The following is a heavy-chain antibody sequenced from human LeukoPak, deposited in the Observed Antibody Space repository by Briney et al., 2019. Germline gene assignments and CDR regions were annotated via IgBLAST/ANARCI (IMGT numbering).Heavy chain of an antibody. CDR2: ISGSGDST. J-gene: IGHJ6*03. V-gene: IGHV3-23*01. D-gene: IGHD3-10*01. Sequence: PGGSLRLSCAVSGFTFSSYAMTWVRQVPGRGLEWVSVISGSGDSTYYADSVKGRFTIFRDDSKNTLSLQMNSLRAEDTALYYCAKARGSGNLNYIHMDVWGKGTMVTVS. CDR1: GFTFSSYA. CDR3: AKARGSGNLNYIHMDV.